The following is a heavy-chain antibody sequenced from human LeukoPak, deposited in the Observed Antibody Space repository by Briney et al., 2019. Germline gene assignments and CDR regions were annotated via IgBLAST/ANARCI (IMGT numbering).Heavy chain of an antibody. CDR3: ARDSHGGVDY. D-gene: IGHD3-10*01. CDR1: GFPFSSYE. V-gene: IGHV3-48*03. CDR2: ISSSGSTI. J-gene: IGHJ4*02. Sequence: GGSLRLSFAAPGFPFSSYEMNWVPQAPGEGLEWVSYISSSGSTIDYADSVKGRFTISRDNAKNTLYLQMNSLRAEDTAVYYCARDSHGGVDYWGQGTLVTVSS.